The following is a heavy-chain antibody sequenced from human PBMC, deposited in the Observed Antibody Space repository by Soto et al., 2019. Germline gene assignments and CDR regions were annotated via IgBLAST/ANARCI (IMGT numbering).Heavy chain of an antibody. D-gene: IGHD5-12*01. J-gene: IGHJ6*03. V-gene: IGHV1-69*04. CDR3: ARDGGYSGYDSHYYYMDV. Sequence: SVKVSCKASGGTFSSYTISWVRQAPGQGLEWMGRIIPILGIANYAQKLQGRVTITADKSTSTAYMELSSLRSEDTAVYYCARDGGYSGYDSHYYYMDVWGKGTTVTVSS. CDR1: GGTFSSYT. CDR2: IIPILGIA.